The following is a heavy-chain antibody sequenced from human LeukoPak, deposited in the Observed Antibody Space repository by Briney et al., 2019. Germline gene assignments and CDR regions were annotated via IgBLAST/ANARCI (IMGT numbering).Heavy chain of an antibody. D-gene: IGHD1/OR15-1a*01. CDR1: GFSFSHAW. CDR2: IKTKTDGGTT. Sequence: GGSLRLSCAASGFSFSHAWMSWVRQAPGKGLEWVGRIKTKTDGGTTDYAAPVKGRFTTSRDDSKTTVYLQMNSLKTEDTAVYYCTTTGITGTEINNWGQGTLVTVSS. V-gene: IGHV3-15*01. CDR3: TTTGITGTEINN. J-gene: IGHJ4*02.